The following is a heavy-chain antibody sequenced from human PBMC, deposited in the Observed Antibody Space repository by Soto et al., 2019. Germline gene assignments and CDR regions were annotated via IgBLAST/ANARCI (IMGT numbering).Heavy chain of an antibody. CDR3: AGGVLSGSYYNWFDP. J-gene: IGHJ5*02. D-gene: IGHD1-26*01. Sequence: QVQLVQSWAEVRKPGASVKVSCKASGYTFTGYYIHWVRQAPGQGLEWMGWINPNSGGTDYTQKFQGRVTMTRDTSISTAYMELSRLRSDDTAVYYCAGGVLSGSYYNWFDPWGQGTLVTVSS. V-gene: IGHV1-2*02. CDR1: GYTFTGYY. CDR2: INPNSGGT.